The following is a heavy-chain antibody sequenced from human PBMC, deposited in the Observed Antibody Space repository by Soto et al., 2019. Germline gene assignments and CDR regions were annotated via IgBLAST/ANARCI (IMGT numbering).Heavy chain of an antibody. D-gene: IGHD4-17*01. CDR2: IYYTGST. Sequence: QVQLQESGPGLVKTSQTLSLTCTVSGAPTGSGGYYWSWIRQHPGKGLERIGYIYYTGSTYYSPSLKSRASVSVATSTNRFSLKLDSVTAADTAVYYCARADYGDRGLAFDSWGQGTLVTVSS. J-gene: IGHJ4*02. V-gene: IGHV4-31*03. CDR1: GAPTGSGGYY. CDR3: ARADYGDRGLAFDS.